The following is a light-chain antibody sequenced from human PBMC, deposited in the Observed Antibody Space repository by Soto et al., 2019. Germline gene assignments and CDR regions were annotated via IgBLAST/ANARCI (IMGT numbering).Light chain of an antibody. Sequence: EIVMTQSPATLSVSPGDGATLSGRASQSVDSNLALYQQKPGQAHRLIVYGASTRATGIPARFSGSGSGTDFTLTISSLEPEDFAVYYGQQRYLWPPITFGQGTRLEIK. CDR2: GAS. J-gene: IGKJ5*01. CDR3: QQRYLWPPIT. CDR1: QSVDSN. V-gene: IGKV3-15*01.